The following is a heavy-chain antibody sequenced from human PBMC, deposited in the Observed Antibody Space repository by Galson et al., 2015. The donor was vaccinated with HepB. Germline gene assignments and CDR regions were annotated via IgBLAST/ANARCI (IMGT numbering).Heavy chain of an antibody. V-gene: IGHV4-4*02. D-gene: IGHD1-20*01. CDR3: ATHHAYGSNWKRADY. CDR1: GASISTSNW. J-gene: IGHJ4*02. CDR2: IYESGTS. Sequence: ETLSLTCAVSGASISTSNWCSWVRQAPGKGLEWIGEIYESGTSNYNPSLKSRVTISVDRSKNQFSLTLTSVTVADTAVYYCATHHAYGSNWKRADYWGQGTLVTVSS.